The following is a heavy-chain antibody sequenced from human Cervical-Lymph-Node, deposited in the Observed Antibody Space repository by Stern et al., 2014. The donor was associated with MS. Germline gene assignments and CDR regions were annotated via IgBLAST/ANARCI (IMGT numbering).Heavy chain of an antibody. Sequence: QVQLVESGAEVKKPGSSVRVSCKASGGTFSSYRISWVRQARGQGLEWMGGVIPLYGTAKYAQKCQGRVTITADESTSTAYMELSSLRSEDTAVYYCARIEGSKTHYYDRGAYYNAWGQGTLVTVSS. V-gene: IGHV1-69*01. CDR1: GGTFSSYR. D-gene: IGHD3-22*01. CDR3: ARIEGSKTHYYDRGAYYNA. J-gene: IGHJ4*02. CDR2: VIPLYGTA.